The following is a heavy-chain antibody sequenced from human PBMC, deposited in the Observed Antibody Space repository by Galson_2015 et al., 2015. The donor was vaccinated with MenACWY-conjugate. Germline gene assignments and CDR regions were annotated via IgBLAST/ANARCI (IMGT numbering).Heavy chain of an antibody. CDR2: IYPGDSDT. J-gene: IGHJ2*01. D-gene: IGHD5-24*01. Sequence: QSGAEVKKPGESLKISCKGSGYSFTGYWIGWVRQMPGKGLEWMGIIYPGDSDTRYSPSFQGQVTISADKSISTAYLQWSSLKASDTAMYYCARLRGRWLQFWYFDLWGRGTLVTVSS. CDR3: ARLRGRWLQFWYFDL. CDR1: GYSFTGYW. V-gene: IGHV5-51*01.